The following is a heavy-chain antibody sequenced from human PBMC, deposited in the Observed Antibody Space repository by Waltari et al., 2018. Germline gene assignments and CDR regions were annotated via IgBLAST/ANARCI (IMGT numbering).Heavy chain of an antibody. CDR3: ARSVVGAARPYQYSYMDV. D-gene: IGHD1-26*01. CDR2: INHSGIT. J-gene: IGHJ6*03. CDR1: GGPFSNYY. Sequence: QVQLQQLGAGLLKPSETLSLTCAVYGGPFSNYYWRWIRQPPGKGLEWIGEINHSGITNYNPSLKSRVSMSIDTSKNQFSLKLTSVTAADTALYFCARSVVGAARPYQYSYMDVWGKGATVTVSS. V-gene: IGHV4-34*01.